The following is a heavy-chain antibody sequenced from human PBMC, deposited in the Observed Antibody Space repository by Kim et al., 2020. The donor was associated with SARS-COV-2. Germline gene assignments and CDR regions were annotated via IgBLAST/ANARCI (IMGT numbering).Heavy chain of an antibody. D-gene: IGHD3-3*02. J-gene: IGHJ6*02. CDR3: AKISPYYYGMDV. CDR1: GFTFSSYA. Sequence: GGSLRLSCAASGFTFSSYAMSWVRQAPGKGLEWVSVIYSGGSSTYYADSVKGRFTISRDNSKNTLYLQMNSLRAEDTAVYYCAKISPYYYGMDVWGQGTTVTVSS. CDR2: IYSGGSST. V-gene: IGHV3-23*03.